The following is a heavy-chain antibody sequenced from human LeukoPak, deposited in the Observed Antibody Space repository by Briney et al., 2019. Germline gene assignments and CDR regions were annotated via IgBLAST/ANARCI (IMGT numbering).Heavy chain of an antibody. J-gene: IGHJ4*02. D-gene: IGHD6-13*01. Sequence: SETLSLTCNVSGGSIIGNSTDYWGWVRQPPGKGLEWIATIHHSGGTYDNPSLKGRVTISVDTSKNQFSLTLTSVTAADTAVYXCARQQSSSFLRRGYIESWGQGTLVTVSS. CDR3: ARQQSSSFLRRGYIES. CDR1: GGSIIGNSTDY. CDR2: IHHSGGT. V-gene: IGHV4-39*01.